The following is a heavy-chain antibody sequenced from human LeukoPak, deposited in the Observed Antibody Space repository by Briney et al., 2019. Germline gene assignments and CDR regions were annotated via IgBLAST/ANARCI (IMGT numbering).Heavy chain of an antibody. J-gene: IGHJ6*03. D-gene: IGHD1-1*01. CDR2: IRSKANSYAT. CDR1: GFTFSGSA. V-gene: IGHV3-73*01. CDR3: TRPPRGGPTNYYYYYYMDV. Sequence: GGSLRLSCAASGFTFSGSAMHWVRQASGKGLEWVGRIRSKANSYATAYAASVKGRFTISRDDSKNTAYLQMNSLKTEDTAVYYCTRPPRGGPTNYYYYYYMDVWGKGTTVTVSS.